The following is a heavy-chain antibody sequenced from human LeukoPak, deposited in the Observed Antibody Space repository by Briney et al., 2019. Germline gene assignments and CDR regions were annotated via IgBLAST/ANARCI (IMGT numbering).Heavy chain of an antibody. CDR1: GGSITSGGYY. V-gene: IGHV4-39*07. CDR2: VYYSGSI. Sequence: SETLSLTCTVSGGSITSGGYYWGWIRQPPGKGLEWIGSVYYSGSIHYNPSLKSRVTISADTSKNQISLRLNSVTAADTAVYYCARGGCDSSSCMGVLLDNWGQGNLVTVSS. J-gene: IGHJ4*02. CDR3: ARGGCDSSSCMGVLLDN. D-gene: IGHD2/OR15-2a*01.